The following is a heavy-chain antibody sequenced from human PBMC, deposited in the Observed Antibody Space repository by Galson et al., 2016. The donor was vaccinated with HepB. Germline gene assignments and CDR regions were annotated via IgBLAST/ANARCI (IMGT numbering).Heavy chain of an antibody. CDR3: ARDIVATPVAYFDY. D-gene: IGHD5-12*01. J-gene: IGHJ4*02. CDR1: GFTLSSYA. CDR2: ISGRGGST. V-gene: IGHV3-23*01. Sequence: SLRLSCAASGFTLSSYAMRWVRQAPGKGLEWVSDISGRGGSTYYADSVKGRFTISRDNAKNSLYLQMNSLRAEDTAVYYCARDIVATPVAYFDYWGQGTLVTVSS.